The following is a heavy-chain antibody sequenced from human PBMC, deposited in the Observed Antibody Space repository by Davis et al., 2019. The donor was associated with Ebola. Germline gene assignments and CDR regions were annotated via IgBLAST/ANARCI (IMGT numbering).Heavy chain of an antibody. D-gene: IGHD4-23*01. CDR1: GFTFGDYA. CDR3: TKSGRYGGPPEDY. V-gene: IGHV3-43D*03. CDR2: ITWDGGST. J-gene: IGHJ4*02. Sequence: PGGSLRLSCAASGFTFGDYAMLWVRQRPGKGLEWVSLITWDGGSTYYAGSVKGRFTISRDNSKDSLYLQMNSLRPEDTALYYCTKSGRYGGPPEDYWGQGTLITVSS.